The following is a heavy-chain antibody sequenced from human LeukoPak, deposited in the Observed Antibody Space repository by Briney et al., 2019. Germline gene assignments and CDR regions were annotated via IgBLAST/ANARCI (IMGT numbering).Heavy chain of an antibody. CDR3: ARTSRYYDSSGLYYFDY. V-gene: IGHV3-11*01. J-gene: IGHJ4*02. CDR1: GFTFSDYY. D-gene: IGHD3-22*01. Sequence: GGSLRLSCAASGFTFSDYYMSWSRPGPGKGLEWGSYISSSGSTIYYADSVKGRFTISRDNAKNSLYLQMNSLRAEDTAVYYCARTSRYYDSSGLYYFDYWGQGTLVTVSS. CDR2: ISSSGSTI.